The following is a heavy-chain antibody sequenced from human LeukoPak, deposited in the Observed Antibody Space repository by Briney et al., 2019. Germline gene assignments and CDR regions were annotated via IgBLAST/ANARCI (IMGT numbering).Heavy chain of an antibody. D-gene: IGHD2-8*01. Sequence: SETLSLTCTVSDGSISSYFWNWIRQPPGKGLEWIGYADHSGSTNYKPSLKSRVTISVDTSKNQFSLKLTSVTAADTAVYYCARRGVYGDWYFDLWGRGTLVTVSS. CDR3: ARRGVYGDWYFDL. V-gene: IGHV4-59*08. CDR2: ADHSGST. CDR1: DGSISSYF. J-gene: IGHJ2*01.